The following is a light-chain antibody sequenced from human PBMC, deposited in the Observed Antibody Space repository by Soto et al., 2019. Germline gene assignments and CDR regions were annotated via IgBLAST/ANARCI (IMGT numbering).Light chain of an antibody. CDR1: QSLLHSNGYNY. J-gene: IGKJ2*01. CDR2: LGS. V-gene: IGKV2-28*01. CDR3: MQALQTPYT. Sequence: DIVMTQSPLSLPVTPGEPASISCRSSQSLLHSNGYNYLDWYLQKPGQSPQLLIYLGSSRASGVPDRFSGSGSGTDFTLKISRVEAEDVGVYYCMQALQTPYTFGQGTKVDIK.